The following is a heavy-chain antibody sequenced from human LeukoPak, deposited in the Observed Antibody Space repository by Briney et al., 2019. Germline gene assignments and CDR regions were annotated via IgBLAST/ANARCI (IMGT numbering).Heavy chain of an antibody. CDR3: VRATYSSGGNWFDP. V-gene: IGHV4-39*07. CDR2: IFYSGST. Sequence: PSETLSLTCSVSGGSISSDIYFWGWIRQPPGKGLEWIGIIFYSGSTYYNPSLKSRVTISIATSKSQFSLKVSSLTAADTAVYYCVRATYSSGGNWFDPWGQGALVTVSS. J-gene: IGHJ5*02. CDR1: GGSISSDIYF. D-gene: IGHD6-19*01.